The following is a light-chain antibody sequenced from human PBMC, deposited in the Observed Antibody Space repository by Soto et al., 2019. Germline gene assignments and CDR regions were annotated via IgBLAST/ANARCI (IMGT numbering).Light chain of an antibody. CDR2: DAS. V-gene: IGKV3-11*01. CDR3: QQRSNWPYT. J-gene: IGKJ2*01. CDR1: QSVGSF. Sequence: EIVLTQSPATLSLSPGERATLSCRATQSVGSFLAWYQQRPGQAPRLLIYDASHRATDIPARFSGSGSGTDFTLTISNLEPEDFAVYYCQQRSNWPYTFGQGTKVEIK.